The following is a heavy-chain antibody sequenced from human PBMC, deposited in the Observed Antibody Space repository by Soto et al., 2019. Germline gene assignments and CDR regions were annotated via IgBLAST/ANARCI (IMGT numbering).Heavy chain of an antibody. D-gene: IGHD2-15*01. J-gene: IGHJ6*02. CDR1: GFTFVDYA. V-gene: IGHV3-9*01. CDR3: AKDTQDYGMGV. CDR2: IGWNSGSI. Sequence: EVQLVESGGGLVQPGRSLRLSCAASGFTFVDYAMHWVRQAPGKGLVWGSGIGWNSGSIVYADSVKGRFTISRDNAKNSMYLQMNRMTAEDTAFYYCAKDTQDYGMGVWGQGTTVTV.